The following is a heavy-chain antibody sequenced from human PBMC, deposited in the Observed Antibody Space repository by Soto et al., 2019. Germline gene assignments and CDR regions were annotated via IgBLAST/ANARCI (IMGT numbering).Heavy chain of an antibody. CDR1: GGSISSSSYY. D-gene: IGHD3-22*01. CDR2: IYYSGST. CDR3: ARIRLSEDSDYDSSGYYYHLNYYYYGMDV. J-gene: IGHJ6*02. Sequence: SETLSLTCTVSGGSISSSSYYWGWVRQPPGKGLEWIGSIYYSGSTYYNPSLKSRVTISVDTSKNQFSLKLSSVTAADTAVYYCARIRLSEDSDYDSSGYYYHLNYYYYGMDVWGQGTTVTVSS. V-gene: IGHV4-39*07.